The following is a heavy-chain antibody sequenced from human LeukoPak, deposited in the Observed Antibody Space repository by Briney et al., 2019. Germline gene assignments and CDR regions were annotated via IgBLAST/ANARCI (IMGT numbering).Heavy chain of an antibody. V-gene: IGHV1-46*01. Sequence: ASVKVSCKASGYTFSNYYIHWVRQAPGQGLEWMGVNNPSGGRTTYAQKFQGRVTMTRDTSTSTAYMGLRSLTSDDTAVYYCARTYSKYFSNSEFDYWGQGTLVTVSS. CDR1: GYTFSNYY. D-gene: IGHD1-1*01. CDR3: ARTYSKYFSNSEFDY. J-gene: IGHJ4*02. CDR2: NNPSGGRT.